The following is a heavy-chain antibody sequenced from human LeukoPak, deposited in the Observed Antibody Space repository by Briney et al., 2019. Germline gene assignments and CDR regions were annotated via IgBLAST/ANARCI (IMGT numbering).Heavy chain of an antibody. CDR2: ISTDGSST. V-gene: IGHV3-74*01. Sequence: PGGSLRLSCAASGFTFRSYWMHWVRQAPGKGLVWVSRISTDGSSTKYADFVEGRFTISRDNAKNTLYLQMNSLRAEDTAAYYCVRGNFNGGIDHWGRGTLVTVSP. CDR1: GFTFRSYW. CDR3: VRGNFNGGIDH. J-gene: IGHJ4*02.